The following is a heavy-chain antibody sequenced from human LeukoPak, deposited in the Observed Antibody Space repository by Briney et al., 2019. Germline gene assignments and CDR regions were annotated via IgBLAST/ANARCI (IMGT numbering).Heavy chain of an antibody. J-gene: IGHJ6*02. CDR3: VRGYSFGPYGMDV. CDR1: GFPFSSYA. D-gene: IGHD2-15*01. CDR2: ISDSGGST. Sequence: PGGSLRLSCSASGFPFSSYAMHWVRQAPGKGLEYVSAISDSGGSTYYADSVKGRFTISRDNSKNTLYLQMSSLRAEDTAMYFCVRGYSFGPYGMDVWGQGTTVTVPS. V-gene: IGHV3-64D*09.